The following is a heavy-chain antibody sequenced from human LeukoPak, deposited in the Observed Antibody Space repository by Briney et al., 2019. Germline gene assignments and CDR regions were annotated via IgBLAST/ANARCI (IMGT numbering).Heavy chain of an antibody. J-gene: IGHJ4*02. D-gene: IGHD3-9*01. CDR1: GGSFSGYY. CDR3: ARVGILTGAIDY. CDR2: INHSGST. V-gene: IGHV4-34*01. Sequence: SETLSLTCAVYGGSFSGYYWSWIRQPPGKGLEWIGEINHSGSTKYNPSLKSRVTISVDASKNQFSLKLSSVTAADTAVYYCARVGILTGAIDYWGLGTLVTVSS.